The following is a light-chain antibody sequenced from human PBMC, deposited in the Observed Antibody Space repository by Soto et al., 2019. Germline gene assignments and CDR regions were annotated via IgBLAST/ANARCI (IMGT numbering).Light chain of an antibody. J-gene: IGLJ2*01. Sequence: QSVLTQPPSVSGAPGQRVTISCTGSSSNIGAGYDVHWYQQLPGTDPKLLIYGNSNRPSGVPDRFSGSKSGTSASLAITGLQAEDEADYYCQSYDSSRSVVFGGGTKLTVL. CDR2: GNS. V-gene: IGLV1-40*01. CDR3: QSYDSSRSVV. CDR1: SSNIGAGYD.